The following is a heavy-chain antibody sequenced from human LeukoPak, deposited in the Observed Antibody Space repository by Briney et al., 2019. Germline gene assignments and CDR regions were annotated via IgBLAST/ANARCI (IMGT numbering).Heavy chain of an antibody. Sequence: SETLSLTCTVSGVSISGYYWSWIRQPPGKGLEWIGYIYSSGSTNYNPSLQSRVTISVDTSKNQFSLKLSSVTAADTAVYYCAKKGPPVPPFDTWGQGPLVTFS. D-gene: IGHD1-14*01. CDR1: GVSISGYY. CDR3: AKKGPPVPPFDT. J-gene: IGHJ5*02. CDR2: IYSSGST. V-gene: IGHV4-59*01.